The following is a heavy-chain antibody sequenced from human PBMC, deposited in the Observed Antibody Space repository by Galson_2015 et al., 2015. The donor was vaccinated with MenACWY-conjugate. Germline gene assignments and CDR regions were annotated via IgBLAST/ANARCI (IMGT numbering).Heavy chain of an antibody. Sequence: SLRLSCAASGFTFSDYAMHWVRQAPGKGLDYVSAITSSGGTTYYADSVRGRFTISRDNSKNTLYLQMGSLRPEDMAVYYCARGRGFNYPYFDYWGQGTLVTVSS. CDR3: ARGRGFNYPYFDY. J-gene: IGHJ4*02. D-gene: IGHD5-18*01. CDR2: ITSSGGTT. CDR1: GFTFSDYA. V-gene: IGHV3-64*02.